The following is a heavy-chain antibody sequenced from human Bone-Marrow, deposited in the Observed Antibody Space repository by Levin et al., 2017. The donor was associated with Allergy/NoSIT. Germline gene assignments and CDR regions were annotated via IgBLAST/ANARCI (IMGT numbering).Heavy chain of an antibody. D-gene: IGHD4-11*01. CDR3: ARAQVQATVTAFWFDP. J-gene: IGHJ5*02. V-gene: IGHV1-46*01. Sequence: ASVKVSCKASGYTFTDYYVHWVRQAPGQGLEWMGGINPSGGSTNYAQKFQGRLTMTRDTSTSTIYMELSSLRAEDTAVYYCARAQVQATVTAFWFDPWGQGTPVTVSS. CDR2: INPSGGST. CDR1: GYTFTDYY.